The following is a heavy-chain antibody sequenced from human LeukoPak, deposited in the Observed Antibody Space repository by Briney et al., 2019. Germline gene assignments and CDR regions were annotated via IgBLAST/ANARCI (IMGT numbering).Heavy chain of an antibody. CDR2: IIPILGIA. CDR3: ARDRYCSSTSCADGAFDI. J-gene: IGHJ3*02. D-gene: IGHD2-2*01. Sequence: SVKVFCKASGGTFSSYTISWVRQAPGQGLEWMGRIIPILGIANYAQKFQGRVTITADKSTSTAYMELSSLRSEDTAVYYCARDRYCSSTSCADGAFDIWGQGTMVTVSS. CDR1: GGTFSSYT. V-gene: IGHV1-69*04.